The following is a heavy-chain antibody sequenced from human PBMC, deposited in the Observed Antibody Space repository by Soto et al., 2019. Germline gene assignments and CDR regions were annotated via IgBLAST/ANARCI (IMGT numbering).Heavy chain of an antibody. CDR2: ISSNSAYI. CDR1: GFTFRSFT. J-gene: IGHJ5*02. V-gene: IGHV3-21*01. CDR3: TRDASRDSSARGWFDP. D-gene: IGHD6-13*01. Sequence: GGSLRLSCAASGFTFRSFTMNWVRQAPGKGLEWVSTISSNSAYIYYTGALRGRFTISRDNAKNSLHLQMNSLRAEDTAVYYCTRDASRDSSARGWFDPWGPGTLVTV.